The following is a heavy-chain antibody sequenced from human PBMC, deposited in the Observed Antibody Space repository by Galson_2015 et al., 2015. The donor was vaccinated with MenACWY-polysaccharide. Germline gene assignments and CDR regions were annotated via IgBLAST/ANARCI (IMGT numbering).Heavy chain of an antibody. D-gene: IGHD3-22*01. CDR1: GFTFTTYY. CDR3: ARGDSSGFYYVNQ. CDR2: INPSGGST. J-gene: IGHJ4*02. Sequence: SVKVSCKASGFTFTTYYMQWVRQAPGQGPEWMGIINPSGGSTTYAQRSQGRVTMTRDTSTSTVYMELSSLRSEDTAVYYCARGDSSGFYYVNQWGQGTPVTVSS. V-gene: IGHV1-46*01.